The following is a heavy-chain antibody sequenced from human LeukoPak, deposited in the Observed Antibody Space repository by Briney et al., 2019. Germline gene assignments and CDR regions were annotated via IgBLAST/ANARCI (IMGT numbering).Heavy chain of an antibody. CDR2: MNPNSGNT. J-gene: IGHJ4*02. CDR1: GYTFTSYY. D-gene: IGHD5-18*01. CDR3: ASSLDVDTAPGY. V-gene: IGHV1-8*02. Sequence: EASVKVSCKASGYTFTSYYMHWVRQAPGQGLEWMGWMNPNSGNTGYAQKFQGRVTMTRNTSISTAYMELSSLRSEDTAVYYCASSLDVDTAPGYWGQGTLVTVSS.